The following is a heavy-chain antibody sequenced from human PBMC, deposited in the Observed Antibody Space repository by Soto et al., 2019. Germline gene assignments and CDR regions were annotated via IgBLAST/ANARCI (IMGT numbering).Heavy chain of an antibody. Sequence: SDTLSLTCTVSGGSISSSSYYWGWIRQPPGKGLEWIGSTYYSGSTYYNPSPKSRVTISVDTSKNQFSLKLSSVTAADTAVYYCARHRAEAGWFDPWGQGTLVTVSS. CDR1: GGSISSSSYY. J-gene: IGHJ5*02. CDR2: TYYSGST. D-gene: IGHD6-13*01. V-gene: IGHV4-39*01. CDR3: ARHRAEAGWFDP.